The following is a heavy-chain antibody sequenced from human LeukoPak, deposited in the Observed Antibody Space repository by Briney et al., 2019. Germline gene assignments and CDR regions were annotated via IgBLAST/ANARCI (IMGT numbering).Heavy chain of an antibody. V-gene: IGHV3-23*01. D-gene: IGHD1-26*01. CDR2: ITGSGGGT. CDR3: AKAVVGAVAFDY. J-gene: IGHJ4*01. Sequence: GGSLRLSCAASGFTFSNYALTWVCQAPGGGLEWVSTITGSGGGTSYADSVKGRFTISRDNSKNTLYLQMNSLRAEDTAVYYCAKAVVGAVAFDYWGHGTLVTVSS. CDR1: GFTFSNYA.